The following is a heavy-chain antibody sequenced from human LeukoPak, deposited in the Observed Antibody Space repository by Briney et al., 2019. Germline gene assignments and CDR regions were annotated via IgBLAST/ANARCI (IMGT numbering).Heavy chain of an antibody. CDR2: TNSDGSST. V-gene: IGHV3-74*01. J-gene: IGHJ4*02. CDR3: ARGPSTSFDY. D-gene: IGHD2-2*01. Sequence: GGSLRLSCAASGFTFSSYWMHWVRQAPGKGLVWVSRTNSDGSSTSYADSVKGRFTISRDNAKNTLYLQMNSLRAEDTAVYYCARGPSTSFDYWGQGTLVTVSS. CDR1: GFTFSSYW.